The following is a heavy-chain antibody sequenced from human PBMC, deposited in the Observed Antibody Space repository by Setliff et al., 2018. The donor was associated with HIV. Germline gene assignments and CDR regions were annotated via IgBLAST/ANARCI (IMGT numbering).Heavy chain of an antibody. J-gene: IGHJ3*02. CDR2: ISAYDGNT. D-gene: IGHD3-22*01. Sequence: GASVKVSCKASGGNFRSYGISWVRQAPGQGLEWMGWISAYDGNTNYAQKFQGRVTMTTDTSTSTAYMELRSLRSDDTAVYYCARENTYDSSGWGAFDIWGPGTMVTVSS. CDR3: ARENTYDSSGWGAFDI. CDR1: GGNFRSYG. V-gene: IGHV1-18*01.